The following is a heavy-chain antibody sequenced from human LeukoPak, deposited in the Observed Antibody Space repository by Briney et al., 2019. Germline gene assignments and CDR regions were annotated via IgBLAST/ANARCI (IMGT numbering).Heavy chain of an antibody. CDR1: GFTFSSYA. J-gene: IGHJ6*02. D-gene: IGHD6-19*01. CDR3: ARDRYSSGWYPDYYYYYGMDV. CDR2: ISGSGGST. V-gene: IGHV3-23*01. Sequence: PGGSLRLSCAASGFTFSSYAMSWVRQAPGKGLEWVSAISGSGGSTYYADSVKGRFTISRDNSKNTLYLQMNSLRAEDTAVYYCARDRYSSGWYPDYYYYYGMDVWGQGTTVTVSS.